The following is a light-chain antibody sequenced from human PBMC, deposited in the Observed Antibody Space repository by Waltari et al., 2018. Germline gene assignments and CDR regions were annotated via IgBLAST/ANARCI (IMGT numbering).Light chain of an antibody. CDR2: AAS. CDR1: QDISNS. Sequence: DIQMTQSPSSLSASVGDRDTIACRASQDISNSLAWYQQKPGKAPKLLLYAASRLESGVPSRLSGSGSGTDYTLTISSLQPEDFATYYCQQYYSIPWTFGQGTKVEIK. J-gene: IGKJ1*01. V-gene: IGKV1-NL1*01. CDR3: QQYYSIPWT.